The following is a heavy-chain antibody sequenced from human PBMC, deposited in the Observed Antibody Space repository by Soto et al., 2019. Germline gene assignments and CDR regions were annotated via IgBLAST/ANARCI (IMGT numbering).Heavy chain of an antibody. Sequence: QVQLVESGGGVVQPGRSLRLSCAASGFTFSSYAMHWVRQAPGKGLEWVAVISDDGSNKYYADSVKGRFTISRDNAKNTLYLQRISLGAEDTAVYYCARGKRWTVTAVYYFDYWGQGTLVTVTS. CDR2: ISDDGSNK. CDR1: GFTFSSYA. CDR3: ARGKRWTVTAVYYFDY. J-gene: IGHJ4*02. V-gene: IGHV3-30-3*01. D-gene: IGHD4-17*01.